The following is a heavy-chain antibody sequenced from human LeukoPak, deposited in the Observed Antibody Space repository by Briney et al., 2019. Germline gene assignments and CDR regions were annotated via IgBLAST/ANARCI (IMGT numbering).Heavy chain of an antibody. Sequence: ASVKVSCKASGGTFSSYAISWVRQAPGQGLEWMGGIIPIFGTANYAQKFQGRVTITADESTSTAYMELSSLRSEDTAVYYCVRYGGNSGYYFDYWGQGTLVTVSS. CDR1: GGTFSSYA. J-gene: IGHJ4*02. CDR3: VRYGGNSGYYFDY. D-gene: IGHD4-23*01. V-gene: IGHV1-69*01. CDR2: IIPIFGTA.